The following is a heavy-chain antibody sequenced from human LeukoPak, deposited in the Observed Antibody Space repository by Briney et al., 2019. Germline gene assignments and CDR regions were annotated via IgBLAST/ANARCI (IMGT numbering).Heavy chain of an antibody. CDR3: TIDSVDAFDI. Sequence: GGSLRLSRAASGLTLSNAWMSWVRHAPGKGREWVGRIKSKTDGGTTDYAAPVKGRFTISRDDSKNTLYLQMNSLKAEDTAVYYCTIDSVDAFDIWGQGTMVTVSS. CDR1: GLTLSNAW. J-gene: IGHJ3*02. V-gene: IGHV3-15*01. CDR2: IKSKTDGGTT.